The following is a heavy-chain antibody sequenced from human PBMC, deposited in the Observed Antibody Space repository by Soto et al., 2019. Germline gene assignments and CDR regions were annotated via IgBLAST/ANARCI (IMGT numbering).Heavy chain of an antibody. CDR2: IYYSGTT. J-gene: IGHJ4*02. D-gene: IGHD2-2*01. V-gene: IGHV4-31*03. CDR1: GGSISSGGYY. Sequence: SETLSLTCTVSGGSISSGGYYWSWIRQHPGKGLEWIGYIYYSGTTYYNPSLRSRVTISVDTSKNQFSLELSSVTAADTAVYYCASGLSTSYFDYWGQGTLVTVSS. CDR3: ASGLSTSYFDY.